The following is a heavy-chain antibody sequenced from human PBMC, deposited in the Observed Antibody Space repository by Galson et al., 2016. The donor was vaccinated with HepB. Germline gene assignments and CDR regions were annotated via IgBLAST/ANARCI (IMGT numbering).Heavy chain of an antibody. V-gene: IGHV1-3*01. J-gene: IGHJ6*02. D-gene: IGHD3-9*01. Sequence: SVKVSCKASEYNFNTYGMHWVRQAPGQRLEWMGWINGGNGRTKYSQKLQGRVTITRDTSASTAYMELSSPRSEDTAVYYCARDHGLRYFDWLFSYYGMDVWGQGTTVTVSS. CDR1: EYNFNTYG. CDR2: INGGNGRT. CDR3: ARDHGLRYFDWLFSYYGMDV.